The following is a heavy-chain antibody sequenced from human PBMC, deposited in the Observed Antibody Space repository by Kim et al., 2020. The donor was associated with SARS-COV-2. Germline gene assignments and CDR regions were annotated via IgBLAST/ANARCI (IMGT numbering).Heavy chain of an antibody. CDR2: VSWNGDNV. Sequence: GGSLRLSCAASGFTFDNNAMHWVRQPPGKGLAWVSSVSWNGDNVNYADSVKGRFTISRDNAKNSLYLQMNSLRAEDTALYYCAKDRAATGTGNDGFDFWGQGTMVTVSS. CDR3: AKDRAATGTGNDGFDF. CDR1: GFTFDNNA. D-gene: IGHD6-13*01. J-gene: IGHJ3*01. V-gene: IGHV3-9*01.